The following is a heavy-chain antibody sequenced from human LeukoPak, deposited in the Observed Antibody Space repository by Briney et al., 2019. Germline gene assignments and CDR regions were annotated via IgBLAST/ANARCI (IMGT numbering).Heavy chain of an antibody. Sequence: SETLSLTCTVSGYSISSGYYWGWIRQPPGKGLEWIGSIYHSGSTYYNPSLKSRVTISVETSKNEFSLQLSSVTAADTAVYYCASSHLYSSSWYLSGRFDFWGQGTLVTVSS. CDR3: ASSHLYSSSWYLSGRFDF. CDR1: GYSISSGYY. V-gene: IGHV4-38-2*02. D-gene: IGHD6-13*01. CDR2: IYHSGST. J-gene: IGHJ4*02.